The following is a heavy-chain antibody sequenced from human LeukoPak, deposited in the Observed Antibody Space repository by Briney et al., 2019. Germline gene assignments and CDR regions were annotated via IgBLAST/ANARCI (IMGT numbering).Heavy chain of an antibody. J-gene: IGHJ5*02. D-gene: IGHD3-3*01. CDR1: GGSISSYY. V-gene: IGHV4-59*01. CDR2: IYYSGST. Sequence: SETLSLTCTVSGGSISSYYWSWIRQPPGKGLEWIGYIYYSGSTNYNPSLKSRVTISVDTSKNQFSLKLSSVTAADTAVYYCALQRYDFWSGGWFDPWGQGTLVTVSS. CDR3: ALQRYDFWSGGWFDP.